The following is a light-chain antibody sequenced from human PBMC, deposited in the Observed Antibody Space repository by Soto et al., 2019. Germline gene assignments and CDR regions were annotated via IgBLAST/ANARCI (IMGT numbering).Light chain of an antibody. Sequence: EIVLTQSPATLYLSPGDRATLSCRASQSVDWYVAWYQQKPGQVPRLLIYDALKRATGTPDRFSGSGSGTDFTLTISRLEPEDFAVYYCQQRSNWPPITFGRGTKVDLK. CDR2: DAL. CDR3: QQRSNWPPIT. V-gene: IGKV3-11*01. J-gene: IGKJ3*01. CDR1: QSVDWY.